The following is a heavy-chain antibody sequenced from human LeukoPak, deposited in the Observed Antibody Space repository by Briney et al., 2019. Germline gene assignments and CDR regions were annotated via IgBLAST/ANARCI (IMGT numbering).Heavy chain of an antibody. Sequence: GASVKVSCKASGYTFTSYGISWVRQAPGQGLEWMGIINPSGGSTSYAQKFQGRVTMTRDTSTSTVYMELSSLRSEDTAVYYCARSNYGDEGVLDYWGQGTLVTVSS. J-gene: IGHJ4*02. CDR1: GYTFTSYG. V-gene: IGHV1-46*01. D-gene: IGHD4-17*01. CDR2: INPSGGST. CDR3: ARSNYGDEGVLDY.